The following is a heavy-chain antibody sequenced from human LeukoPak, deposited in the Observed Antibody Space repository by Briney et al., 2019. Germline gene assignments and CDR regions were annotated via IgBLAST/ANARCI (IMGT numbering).Heavy chain of an antibody. CDR3: AKEDDRSAAFDI. V-gene: IGHV3-30*02. J-gene: IGHJ3*02. CDR2: IRYDGSNK. CDR1: GFTFSSYG. Sequence: GGSLRLSCAASGFTFSSYGMHWVRQAPGKGLEWVAFIRYDGSNKYYADSVKGRFTISRDNSKNTLYLQMNSLRAEDTAVYYCAKEDDRSAAFDIWGQGTMVTVSS. D-gene: IGHD3-3*01.